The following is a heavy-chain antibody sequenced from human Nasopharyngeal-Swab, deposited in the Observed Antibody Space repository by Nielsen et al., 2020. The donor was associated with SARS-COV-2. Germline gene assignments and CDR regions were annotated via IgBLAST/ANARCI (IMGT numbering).Heavy chain of an antibody. J-gene: IGHJ4*02. D-gene: IGHD3-9*01. V-gene: IGHV5-10-1*01. CDR1: GYSFSSYW. CDR2: IDPSDSYA. Sequence: GESLKISCEGSGYSFSSYWINWVRQTPGKGLEWVGRIDPSDSYAKYSPSFQGHVTISADRSISTAYLQWSSLKASDTATYYCAITRLTPFDYWGQGTLVTVSS. CDR3: AITRLTPFDY.